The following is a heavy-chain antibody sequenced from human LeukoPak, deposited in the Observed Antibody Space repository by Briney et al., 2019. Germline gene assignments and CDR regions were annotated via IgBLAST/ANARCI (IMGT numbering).Heavy chain of an antibody. CDR3: AKDSVDPDYGEGYFDY. CDR2: ISSSSSTI. CDR1: GFTFSSYS. J-gene: IGHJ4*02. Sequence: GGSLRLSCAVSGFTFSSYSMNWVRQAPGRGVEWVSYISSSSSTIYYADSVKGRFTISRDNSKNTLYLQMNSLRAEDTAVYYCAKDSVDPDYGEGYFDYWGQGTLVTVSS. D-gene: IGHD4-17*01. V-gene: IGHV3-48*01.